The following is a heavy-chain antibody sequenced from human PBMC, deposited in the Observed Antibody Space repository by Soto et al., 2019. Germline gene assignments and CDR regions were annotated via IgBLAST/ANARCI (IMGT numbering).Heavy chain of an antibody. CDR1: GGSFSDYY. J-gene: IGHJ4*02. CDR3: ARKPIYHFFAGYYSVDY. D-gene: IGHD3-9*01. CDR2: INHSGTT. V-gene: IGHV4-34*01. Sequence: QVQLRQWGAGLLKPSETLSLTCAVFGGSFSDYYWTWIRQPPGKGLEWIGEINHSGTTSYNPSLKSRLTISVDTSNNQVSLKLSSVTAADTSVYFCARKPIYHFFAGYYSVDYWGQRTLVTVSS.